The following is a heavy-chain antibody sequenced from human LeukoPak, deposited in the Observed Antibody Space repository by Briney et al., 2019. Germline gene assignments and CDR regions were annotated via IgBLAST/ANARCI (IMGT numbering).Heavy chain of an antibody. V-gene: IGHV4-30-4*01. J-gene: IGHJ4*02. D-gene: IGHD3-10*01. Sequence: SETLSLTCTVSGGSISSGDYYWSWIRQPPGKGLEWIGYIYHSGRTYYNPSLKSRVTISVDTSKNHFSLKLTSVTAADTAVYYCASRDYYGSGSYQYWGQGILVTVSS. CDR3: ASRDYYGSGSYQY. CDR2: IYHSGRT. CDR1: GGSISSGDYY.